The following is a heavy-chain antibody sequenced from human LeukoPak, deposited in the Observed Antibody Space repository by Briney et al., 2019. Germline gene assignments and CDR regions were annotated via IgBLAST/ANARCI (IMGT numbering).Heavy chain of an antibody. CDR2: ISGTGGST. J-gene: IGHJ4*02. Sequence: GGSLRLSCAASGFTSSSYAMSWVRQAPGKGLEWVSAISGTGGSTYYADSVEGRYTISRDNSKNTLFLQMNSLRAEDTAVYYCARRGESASYGDYRFDYWGQGTLVTVSS. CDR1: GFTSSSYA. V-gene: IGHV3-23*01. D-gene: IGHD4-17*01. CDR3: ARRGESASYGDYRFDY.